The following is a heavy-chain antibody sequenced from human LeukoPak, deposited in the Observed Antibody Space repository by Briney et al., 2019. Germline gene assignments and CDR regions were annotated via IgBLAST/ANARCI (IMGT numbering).Heavy chain of an antibody. CDR3: ARYQAGLHSDY. D-gene: IGHD6-13*01. V-gene: IGHV3-48*03. CDR2: ISSSGSNI. Sequence: GGSLRLSCAASGFTFISCEMNWVRQAPGKGLEGVSYISSSGSNIDYVDSVKGRVTISRDKAKNSLYMQMNSLRAEASAVYYCARYQAGLHSDYWGQGTLVTVSS. CDR1: GFTFISCE. J-gene: IGHJ4*02.